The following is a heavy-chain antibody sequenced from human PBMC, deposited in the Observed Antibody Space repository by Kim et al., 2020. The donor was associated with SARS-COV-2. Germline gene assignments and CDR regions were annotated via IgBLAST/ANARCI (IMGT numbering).Heavy chain of an antibody. J-gene: IGHJ6*02. CDR3: ASTAAAGTYRDQYYYYYYGMDV. D-gene: IGHD6-13*01. CDR1: GGSISSSSYY. CDR2: IYYSGST. Sequence: SETLSLTCTVSGGSISSSSYYWGWIRQPPGKGLEWIGSIYYSGSTYYNPSLKSRVTISVDTSKNQFSLKLSSVTAADTAVYYCASTAAAGTYRDQYYYYYYGMDVWGQGTTVTVSS. V-gene: IGHV4-39*01.